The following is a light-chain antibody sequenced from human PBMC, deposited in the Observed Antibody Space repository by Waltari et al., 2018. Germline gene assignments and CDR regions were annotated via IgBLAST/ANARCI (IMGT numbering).Light chain of an antibody. CDR1: ESLAHSDGNTY. Sequence: VVMTPYPLSLPITLGQSASISCSSSESLAHSDGNTYVTWLQQRPGQSPTRLIYQVSKWDAGVPDRFSGSGAGTDFTLDISRVEAEDVGIYYSMQGSQWPITFGQGTRLEIK. CDR2: QVS. J-gene: IGKJ5*01. CDR3: MQGSQWPIT. V-gene: IGKV2-30*02.